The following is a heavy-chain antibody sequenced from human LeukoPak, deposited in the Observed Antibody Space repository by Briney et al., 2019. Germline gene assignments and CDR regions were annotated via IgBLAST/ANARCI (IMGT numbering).Heavy chain of an antibody. Sequence: SVKVTCKASQGTFSSYAISSVHQAPGHGLESMARMIAIFGTANYAQKFQGRVTITADESTSTAYMELSSLRSEDTAVYYCARLDGYCSGGSCYHYLDYWGQGTLVTVSS. J-gene: IGHJ4*02. CDR3: ARLDGYCSGGSCYHYLDY. V-gene: IGHV1-69*13. CDR1: QGTFSSYA. CDR2: MIAIFGTA. D-gene: IGHD2-15*01.